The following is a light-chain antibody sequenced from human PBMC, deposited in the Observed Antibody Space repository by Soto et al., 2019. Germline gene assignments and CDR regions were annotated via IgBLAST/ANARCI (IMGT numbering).Light chain of an antibody. CDR2: AAS. V-gene: IGKV3-20*01. Sequence: PGERATLSCRASQTLSTNSLAWYQQRPGQTPRLLIYAASTRDTDIPDRFNGSGSGTDFALTISRLEPEDFALYYCQQYNDSPLTFGPGTKVIS. CDR1: QTLSTNS. J-gene: IGKJ3*01. CDR3: QQYNDSPLT.